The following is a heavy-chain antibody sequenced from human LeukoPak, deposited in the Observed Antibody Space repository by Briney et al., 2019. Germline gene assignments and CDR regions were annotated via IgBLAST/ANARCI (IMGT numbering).Heavy chain of an antibody. V-gene: IGHV4-59*01. CDR3: ARSSEVYWYFDL. Sequence: PSETLSLTCAVSGDSISGYYWSWIRQPPGKGLEWIGSIYYSGSTDYNPSLKSRVTISVDTSKNQFSLKLRTVTAADTAVYYCARSSEVYWYFDLWGRGTLVTVSS. J-gene: IGHJ2*01. CDR2: IYYSGST. CDR1: GDSISGYY.